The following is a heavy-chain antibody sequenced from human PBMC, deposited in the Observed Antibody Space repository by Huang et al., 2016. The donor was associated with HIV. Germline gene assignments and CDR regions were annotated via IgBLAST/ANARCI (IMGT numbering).Heavy chain of an antibody. D-gene: IGHD2-15*01. CDR2: RNPNSGNT. J-gene: IGHJ4*02. V-gene: IGHV1-8*01. CDR1: GYTFSNYD. Sequence: QVQLVQSGAEVKKPGASVKVSCKASGYTFSNYDINWVRQAPGQGLEWRGWRNPNSGNTGYARKFQGRVTMTRSTSISTAYMELSTLRFEDTAVYYCATLPPVNYGRSGGRVRDYWGQGSLVTVSS. CDR3: ATLPPVNYGRSGGRVRDY.